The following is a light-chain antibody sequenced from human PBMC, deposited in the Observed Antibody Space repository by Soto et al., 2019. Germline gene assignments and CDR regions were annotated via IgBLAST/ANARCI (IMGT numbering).Light chain of an antibody. CDR2: KAS. J-gene: IGKJ1*01. V-gene: IGKV1-5*03. Sequence: DIQMTQSPSTLSASVGDRVTITCRASQSISSWLAWYQQKAGKAPKLLIYKASSLESGVPSRFSGSGSGTEFTLTISSLQPDDFATYYCQQYNSYWTFGQGKKVEIK. CDR1: QSISSW. CDR3: QQYNSYWT.